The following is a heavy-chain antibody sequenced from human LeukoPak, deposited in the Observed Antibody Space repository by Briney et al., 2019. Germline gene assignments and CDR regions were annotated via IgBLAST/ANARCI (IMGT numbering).Heavy chain of an antibody. CDR2: IYYSGST. V-gene: IGHV4-61*01. J-gene: IGHJ6*03. Sequence: SETLSLTCSVSGGSINTYSYYWGWIRQPPGKGLEWIGYIYYSGSTNYNPSLKSRVTISVDTSKNQFSLKLSSVTAADTAVYYCARETYYYYMDVWGKGTTVTVSS. CDR1: GGSINTYSYY. CDR3: ARETYYYYMDV.